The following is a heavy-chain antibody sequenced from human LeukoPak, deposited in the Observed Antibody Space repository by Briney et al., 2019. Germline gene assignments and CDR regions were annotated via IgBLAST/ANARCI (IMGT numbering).Heavy chain of an antibody. CDR3: AKARGITGTKENDY. J-gene: IGHJ4*02. Sequence: GGSLRVSCAASGFTVSSNYMSWVRQAPGKGLDWVSVIYRGGSTYYADSVKGRFTISRDNSKNTLYLQMNSLRAEDTAVYYCAKARGITGTKENDYWGQGTLVTVSS. CDR1: GFTVSSNY. D-gene: IGHD1-7*01. V-gene: IGHV3-66*01. CDR2: IYRGGST.